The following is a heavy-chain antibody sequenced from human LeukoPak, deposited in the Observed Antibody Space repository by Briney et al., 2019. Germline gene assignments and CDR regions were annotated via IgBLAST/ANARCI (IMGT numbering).Heavy chain of an antibody. J-gene: IGHJ5*02. D-gene: IGHD2-15*01. Sequence: GGSLRLSCAASGFPFSNHAMSWVHQPPGKGLEWVAAISNGNTYYADSVRGRFTISRDDSKNMVYLQMNSLRDEDTALYYCVREAGYCASVCLKSNWFDPWGQGTQVTVSS. CDR2: ISNGNT. V-gene: IGHV3-23*01. CDR3: VREAGYCASVCLKSNWFDP. CDR1: GFPFSNHA.